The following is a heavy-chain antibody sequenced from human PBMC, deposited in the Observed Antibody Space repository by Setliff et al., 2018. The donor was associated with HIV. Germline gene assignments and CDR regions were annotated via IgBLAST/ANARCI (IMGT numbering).Heavy chain of an antibody. D-gene: IGHD2-21*02. V-gene: IGHV4-39*02. CDR3: AREGDGIDF. CDR2: IHYTGNT. J-gene: IGHJ4*02. Sequence: TSETLSLTCTVSGGSITSTTYYWGWIRQPPGKGLEWIGTIHYTGNTYHNPSLKSRVTISVEASKNQISLKLTAVTAADSAVHYCAREGDGIDFWGQGTRVTVSS. CDR1: GGSITSTTYY.